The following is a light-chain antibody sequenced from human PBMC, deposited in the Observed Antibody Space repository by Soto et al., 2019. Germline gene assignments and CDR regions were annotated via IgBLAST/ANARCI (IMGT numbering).Light chain of an antibody. Sequence: EIVLTQSPATLSLSTGERATLSCRASQSVSSYLAWYQQKPGQAPRLLIYDASNRATGIPARFSGSGSGTDFTLTISSLEPEDFAIYYCQQRSNWPPVTFGGGNKVEIK. J-gene: IGKJ4*01. CDR2: DAS. CDR1: QSVSSY. V-gene: IGKV3-11*01. CDR3: QQRSNWPPVT.